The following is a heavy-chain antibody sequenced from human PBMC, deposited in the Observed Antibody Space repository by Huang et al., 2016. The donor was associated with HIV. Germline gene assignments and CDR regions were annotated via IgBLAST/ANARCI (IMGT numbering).Heavy chain of an antibody. CDR3: ALLYDSSSVDYWGQGTLVTVSSGMDV. Sequence: QVQLVQSGAEVKKPGASVKVSCKASGHTFNNYYMHWVTQAPGHGRGGMGGIHPGRDSTTFPSRFQGRVSMTRDTSTSTVYMEVTSLRSDDTALYYCALLYDSSSVDYWGQGTLVTVSSGMDVWGQGTTVTVSS. CDR1: GHTFNNYY. D-gene: IGHD4-17*01. V-gene: IGHV1-46*02. J-gene: IGHJ6*02. CDR2: IHPGRDST.